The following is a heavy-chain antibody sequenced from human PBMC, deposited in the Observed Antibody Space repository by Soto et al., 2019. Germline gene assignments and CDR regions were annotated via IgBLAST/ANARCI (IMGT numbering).Heavy chain of an antibody. CDR2: IRPYNGNT. V-gene: IGHV1-18*01. J-gene: IGHJ4*02. Sequence: GASVKASCKASGYTFTSYGISCVRQAPGQGLEWMGWIRPYNGNTNYAQKLQGRVTMTTDTSTSTAYMELRSLRSDDTAMYYCARDAPPEDYWGQGTLVTVSS. CDR3: ARDAPPEDY. CDR1: GYTFTSYG.